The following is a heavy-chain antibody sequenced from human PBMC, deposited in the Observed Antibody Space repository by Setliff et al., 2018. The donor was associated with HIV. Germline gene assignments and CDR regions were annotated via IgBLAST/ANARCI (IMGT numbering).Heavy chain of an antibody. CDR3: VTTELYYDIGGYYYFDY. CDR1: GGSFSAYH. Sequence: KPSETLSLTCAVYGGSFSAYHWSWIRQTPGKGLEWLGEINHSGSTAYNLALESRVSMSIDTSKNQFSRKLTPVTAADTAVYYCVTTELYYDIGGYYYFDYWGPGTLVTVSS. V-gene: IGHV4-34*01. CDR2: INHSGST. J-gene: IGHJ4*02. D-gene: IGHD3-22*01.